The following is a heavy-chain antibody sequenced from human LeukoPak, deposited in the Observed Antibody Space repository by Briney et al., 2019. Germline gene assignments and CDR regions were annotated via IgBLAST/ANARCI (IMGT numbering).Heavy chain of an antibody. CDR1: GFTFSTYE. J-gene: IGHJ4*02. CDR2: ISSGGSPI. V-gene: IGHV3-48*03. CDR3: ARGSSHSYGSSTDD. D-gene: IGHD5-18*01. Sequence: PGGSLRLSCVVSGFTFSTYELHWVRQAPGKGLEWVSFISSGGSPIYYADSVRGRFTISRDNANNSLYLQMNSLRVGDTAVYYCARGSSHSYGSSTDDWGQGTLVTVSS.